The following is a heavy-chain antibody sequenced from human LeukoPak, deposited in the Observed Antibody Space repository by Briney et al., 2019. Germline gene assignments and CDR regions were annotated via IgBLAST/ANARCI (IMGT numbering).Heavy chain of an antibody. V-gene: IGHV1-2*02. CDR2: INPNSGGK. Sequence: ASVKVSCKASGYTFTGYYMHWVRQAPGQGLEWMGWINPNSGGKNYAQKFQGRVTMTRDTSISTAYMELSRLRSDDTAVYYCARDNCSGGSCYSSRGWYSSGWYYFDYWGQGTLVTVSS. CDR3: ARDNCSGGSCYSSRGWYSSGWYYFDY. J-gene: IGHJ4*02. D-gene: IGHD2-15*01. CDR1: GYTFTGYY.